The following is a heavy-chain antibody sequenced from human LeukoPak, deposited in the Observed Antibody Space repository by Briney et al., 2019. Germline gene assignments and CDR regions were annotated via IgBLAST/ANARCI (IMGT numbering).Heavy chain of an antibody. J-gene: IGHJ4*02. CDR1: GFTFSSYW. Sequence: PGGSLRLSCAASGFTFSSYWMHWVRQAPGKGLVWVSRINSHGSSTSYADSVNGRFTTCRDNAKNTLYLQMNSLRAEDTAVYYCARDHYYDSSGYSPFDYWGQGTLVTVSS. V-gene: IGHV3-74*01. CDR2: INSHGSST. D-gene: IGHD3-22*01. CDR3: ARDHYYDSSGYSPFDY.